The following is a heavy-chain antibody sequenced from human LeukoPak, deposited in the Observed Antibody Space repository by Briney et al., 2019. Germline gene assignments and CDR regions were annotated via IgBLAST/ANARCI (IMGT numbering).Heavy chain of an antibody. CDR3: AKSLLGYCSSTSCYGGDY. V-gene: IGHV1-8*01. D-gene: IGHD2-2*01. Sequence: ASVKVSCKASGYTFTSYDINWVRQATGQGLEWMGWMNPNSGNTGYAQKFQGRVTMTRNTSISTAYMELSSLRSEDTAVYYCAKSLLGYCSSTSCYGGDYWGQGTLVTVSS. J-gene: IGHJ4*02. CDR1: GYTFTSYD. CDR2: MNPNSGNT.